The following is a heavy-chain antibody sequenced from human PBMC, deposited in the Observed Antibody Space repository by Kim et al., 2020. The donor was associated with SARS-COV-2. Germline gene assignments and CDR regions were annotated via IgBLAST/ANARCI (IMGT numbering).Heavy chain of an antibody. CDR3: ARGGWYSAY. V-gene: IGHV4-59*01. D-gene: IGHD6-19*01. Sequence: SETLSLTCTVSGGSITNYYWSWIRQTPGQGLEWIGYIHYTGSTKYNPFLKSRVTISVDTSKNQFSLQLTSVTAADTAVYYCARGGWYSAYWGQGTLVTVSS. CDR2: IHYTGST. CDR1: GGSITNYY. J-gene: IGHJ4*02.